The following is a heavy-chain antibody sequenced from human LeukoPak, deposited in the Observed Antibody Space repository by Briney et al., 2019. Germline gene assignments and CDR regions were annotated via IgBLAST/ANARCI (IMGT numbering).Heavy chain of an antibody. CDR1: GYTFTGYY. Sequence: GASVKVSCKASGYTFTGYYMHWVRQAPGQGLEWMGWINPNSGGTNYAQKFQGRVTMTRDTSISTAYMELSRLRSDDTAVYYCASIRLTYSSSWYHDYWGQGTLVTVSS. CDR2: INPNSGGT. D-gene: IGHD6-13*01. V-gene: IGHV1-2*02. CDR3: ASIRLTYSSSWYHDY. J-gene: IGHJ4*02.